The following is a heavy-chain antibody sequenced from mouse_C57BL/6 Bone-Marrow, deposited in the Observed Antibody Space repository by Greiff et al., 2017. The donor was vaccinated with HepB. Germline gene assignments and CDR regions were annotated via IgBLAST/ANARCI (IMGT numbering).Heavy chain of an antibody. CDR1: GFNIKDYY. D-gene: IGHD4-1*01. J-gene: IGHJ1*03. Sequence: VHVKQSGAELVKPGASVKLSCTASGFNIKDYYMHWVKQRTEQGLEWIGRIDPEDGETKYAPKFQGKANITADTSSNTAYLQRTSLTSEDTAVSYCARELGFVWYFDVWGTGTTVTVSS. V-gene: IGHV14-2*01. CDR3: ARELGFVWYFDV. CDR2: IDPEDGET.